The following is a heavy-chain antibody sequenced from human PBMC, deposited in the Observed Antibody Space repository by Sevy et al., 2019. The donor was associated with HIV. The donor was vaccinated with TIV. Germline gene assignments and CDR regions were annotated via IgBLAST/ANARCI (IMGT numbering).Heavy chain of an antibody. CDR2: INNDRSDS. D-gene: IGHD3-3*01. CDR3: ARGETYYDFWSGSRFDY. CDR1: GFTFSNYW. V-gene: IGHV3-74*01. Sequence: GGSLRLPCVASGFTFSNYWMQWVRQPPGKGLVWVSRINNDRSDSSYADSVRGRFTISRDNAKNTLYLQMTSLRAEDTGVYYCARGETYYDFWSGSRFDYWGLGTLVTVSS. J-gene: IGHJ4*02.